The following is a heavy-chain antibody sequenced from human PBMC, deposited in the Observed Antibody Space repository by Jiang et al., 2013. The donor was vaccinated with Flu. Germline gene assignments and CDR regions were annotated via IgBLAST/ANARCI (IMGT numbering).Heavy chain of an antibody. Sequence: VQLVESGGGLVQPGGSLRLSCAGSGFTLSNYAMNWVRQAPGKGLEWVSTISDSDYRTYYADSVKGRFTISRDNSKNTMYLQMSSLRAEDTAVYYCAPKGGDYWGQGTLVTVSS. J-gene: IGHJ4*02. CDR2: ISDSDYRT. CDR3: APKGGDY. CDR1: GFTLSNYA. D-gene: IGHD1-26*01. V-gene: IGHV3-23*04.